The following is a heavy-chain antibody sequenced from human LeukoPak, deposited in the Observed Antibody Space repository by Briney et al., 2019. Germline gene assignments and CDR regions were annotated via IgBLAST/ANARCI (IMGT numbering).Heavy chain of an antibody. CDR2: ISGSGGST. CDR3: AKEPDSSGYYYNDY. D-gene: IGHD3-22*01. J-gene: IGHJ4*02. Sequence: GGSLRLSCAASGFSFSSYAMSWVRQAPGKGLEWVSAISGSGGSTYYADSVKGRFTISRDNSKNTLYLQMNSLRAEDTAVYYCAKEPDSSGYYYNDYWGQGTLVTVSS. CDR1: GFSFSSYA. V-gene: IGHV3-23*01.